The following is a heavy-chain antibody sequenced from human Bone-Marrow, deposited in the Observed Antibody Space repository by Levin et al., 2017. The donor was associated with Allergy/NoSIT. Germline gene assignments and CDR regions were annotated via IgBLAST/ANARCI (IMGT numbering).Heavy chain of an antibody. J-gene: IGHJ3*01. Sequence: PGGSLRLSCAASGFNFRTFAMSWVRLTPGGGLEWVSAINNRGTATYYSDSVRGRFTISRDNSKNTVYLEMNSLRAEDTAIYYCAKDVVLSSTDPFDVWGQGTRVTVSS. CDR2: INNRGTAT. V-gene: IGHV3-23*05. D-gene: IGHD3-10*01. CDR3: AKDVVLSSTDPFDV. CDR1: GFNFRTFA.